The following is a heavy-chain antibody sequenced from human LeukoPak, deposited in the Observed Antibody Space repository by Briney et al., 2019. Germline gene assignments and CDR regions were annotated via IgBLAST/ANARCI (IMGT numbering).Heavy chain of an antibody. CDR1: GYTFTSYY. J-gene: IGHJ6*02. CDR2: INPSGGST. V-gene: IGHV1-46*01. D-gene: IGHD3-10*01. CDR3: ARGTMAPVTSYYYYGMDV. Sequence: ASVKVSCKASGYTFTSYYMHWVRQAPRQGLEWMGIINPSGGSTSYAQKFQGRVTMTRDTSTSTVYMGLSSLRSEDTAVYYCARGTMAPVTSYYYYGMDVWGQGTTVTVSS.